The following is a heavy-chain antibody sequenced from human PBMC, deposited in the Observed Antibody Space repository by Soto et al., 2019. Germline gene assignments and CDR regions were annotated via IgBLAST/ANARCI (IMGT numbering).Heavy chain of an antibody. CDR1: GFTFSSYA. D-gene: IGHD6-19*01. V-gene: IGHV3-23*01. CDR3: AKDSSSGWYLGSFDY. CDR2: ISGSGGST. J-gene: IGHJ4*02. Sequence: GGSLRLSCAASGFTFSSYAMSWVRQAPGKGLEWVSAISGSGGSTYYADSVKGRFTISRDNSKNTLYLQMNSLRAEDTAVYYCAKDSSSGWYLGSFDYWGQGTLVTVSS.